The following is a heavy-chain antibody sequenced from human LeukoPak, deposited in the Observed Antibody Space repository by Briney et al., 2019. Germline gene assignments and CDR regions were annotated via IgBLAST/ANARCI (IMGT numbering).Heavy chain of an antibody. Sequence: ASVKVSCKASGYAFTSYYIHWVRQAPRQGLEWMGLINPSAGSTNYAQKFQDRVTMTRDMSTGTVDMELSSLRSEDTAAYYCARDRQGLATLDYWGQGTLVTVSS. CDR1: GYAFTSYY. V-gene: IGHV1-46*01. D-gene: IGHD6-19*01. CDR3: ARDRQGLATLDY. CDR2: INPSAGST. J-gene: IGHJ4*02.